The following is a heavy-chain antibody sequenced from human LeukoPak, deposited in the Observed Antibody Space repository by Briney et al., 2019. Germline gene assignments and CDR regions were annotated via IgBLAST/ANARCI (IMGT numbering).Heavy chain of an antibody. J-gene: IGHJ4*02. V-gene: IGHV3-74*01. Sequence: GGSLRLSCAASGFTFSSYWMHWVRQAPGKGLVWVSRINSDGSSTSYADSVKGRFTISRDNAKNTLYLQMNSLRAEDTAVYYCARGCSGGSCYSPFGYWGQGTLVTVSS. CDR2: INSDGSST. CDR3: ARGCSGGSCYSPFGY. D-gene: IGHD2-15*01. CDR1: GFTFSSYW.